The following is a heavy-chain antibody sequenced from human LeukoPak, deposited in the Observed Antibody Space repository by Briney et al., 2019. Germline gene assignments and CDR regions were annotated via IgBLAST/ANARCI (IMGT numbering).Heavy chain of an antibody. D-gene: IGHD1-1*01. CDR2: IWPSGSHT. J-gene: IGHJ5*02. CDR1: GYSFTNFW. Sequence: GESLKISCKGSGYSFTNFWIAWVRQMPDKGLEWVGVIWPSGSHTRYSPSFEGQVTISVDRSTNTAYLQWNRLKASDTAIYYCGRIGRTTATNYFDPWGQGTLVTVSS. CDR3: GRIGRTTATNYFDP. V-gene: IGHV5-51*01.